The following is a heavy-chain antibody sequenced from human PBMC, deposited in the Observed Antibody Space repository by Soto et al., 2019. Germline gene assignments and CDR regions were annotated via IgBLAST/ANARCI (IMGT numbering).Heavy chain of an antibody. D-gene: IGHD2-2*01. CDR2: IIPIPGTA. V-gene: IGHV1-69*01. CDR3: ARSQGSSTSLEIYYYYYYGMDV. J-gene: IGHJ6*02. CDR1: GGTFGSYA. Sequence: QVQLVQSGAEVKKHGSSVKVSCKASGGTFGSYAISWVRQAPGQGLEWMGGIIPIPGTANYAQKFQGRVTIAADESTSTAYMELSSLRSEDTAVYYCARSQGSSTSLEIYYYYYYGMDVWGQGTTVTVSS.